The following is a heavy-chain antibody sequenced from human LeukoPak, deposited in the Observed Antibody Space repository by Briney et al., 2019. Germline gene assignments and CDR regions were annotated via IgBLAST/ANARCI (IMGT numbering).Heavy chain of an antibody. CDR3: GRHVSNGWDYHYGLDV. CDR2: AYYTGEI. D-gene: IGHD6-19*01. J-gene: IGHJ6*02. V-gene: IGHV4-39*01. CDR1: GGSAASTGCY. Sequence: SETLSLTCTVSGGSAASTGCYWGWLRQSPGKGLEWIGSAYYTGEIYSTPSLKSRLTISVDTSKNQFALTLTSVTAADTAVYYCGRHVSNGWDYHYGLDVWGQGTTVTVSS.